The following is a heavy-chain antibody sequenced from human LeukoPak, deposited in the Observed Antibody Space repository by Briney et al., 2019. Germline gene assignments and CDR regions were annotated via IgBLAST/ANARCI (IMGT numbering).Heavy chain of an antibody. CDR1: GYTFTNYA. CDR3: ARDASGSGYNWFDS. D-gene: IGHD6-19*01. V-gene: IGHV1-3*04. CDR2: INTGNGNT. Sequence: ASVKVSCKASGYTFTNYAMHWVRQAPGQRLEWMGWINTGNGNTKYSQMFQGRVTITRDTSASTAYMELSSLTSEDTAVYYCARDASGSGYNWFDSWGQGTLVTVSS. J-gene: IGHJ5*01.